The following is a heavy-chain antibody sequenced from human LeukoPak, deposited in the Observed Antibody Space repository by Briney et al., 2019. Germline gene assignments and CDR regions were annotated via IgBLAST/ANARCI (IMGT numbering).Heavy chain of an antibody. CDR3: ARDYYDSSGSIYNWFDP. CDR1: GGSISSGGYY. CDR2: IYYSGST. J-gene: IGHJ5*02. D-gene: IGHD3-22*01. Sequence: PSETLSLTCTVSGGSISSGGYYWSWIRQRPGMGLEWPGYIYYSGSTYYNPSLKSRVSISLDTSKNQLSLKLSSVTAADTAVYYCARDYYDSSGSIYNWFDPWGQGTLVTVSS. V-gene: IGHV4-31*03.